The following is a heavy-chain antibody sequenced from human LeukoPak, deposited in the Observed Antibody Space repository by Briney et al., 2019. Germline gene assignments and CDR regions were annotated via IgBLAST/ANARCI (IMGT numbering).Heavy chain of an antibody. D-gene: IGHD3-22*01. CDR3: ARDPYDSSGYYYLDS. J-gene: IGHJ4*02. V-gene: IGHV1-69*05. Sequence: SVKVSCKASGYTFTSYGISWVRQAPGQGLEWMGGIIPIFGTANYAQKFQGRVTMTRNTSTSTVYMELSSLTSEDTAVYYCARDPYDSSGYYYLDSWGQGTLVTVSS. CDR2: IIPIFGTA. CDR1: GYTFTSYG.